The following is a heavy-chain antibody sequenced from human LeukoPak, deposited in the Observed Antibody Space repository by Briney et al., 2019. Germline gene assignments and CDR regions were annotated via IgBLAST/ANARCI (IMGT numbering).Heavy chain of an antibody. D-gene: IGHD3-10*01. CDR2: IYYSGST. CDR3: ARSSYYYGADALDI. J-gene: IGHJ3*02. Sequence: SETLSLTCTVSGDSISSYYWNWIRQPPGKGLEWIGYIYYSGSTDYNPSLKSRVTISIDTSKNQFSLKLSSVTAADTAVYYCARSSYYYGADALDIWGQGTMVTVSS. CDR1: GDSISSYY. V-gene: IGHV4-59*01.